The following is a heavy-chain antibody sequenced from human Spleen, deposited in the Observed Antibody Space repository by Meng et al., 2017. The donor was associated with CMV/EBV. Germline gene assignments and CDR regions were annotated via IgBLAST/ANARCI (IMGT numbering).Heavy chain of an antibody. J-gene: IGHJ4*02. D-gene: IGHD6-13*01. CDR2: ISGSGGST. Sequence: LTFSSYAMSWVRQAPGKGLEWVSAISGSGGSTYYADSVKGRFTISRDNSKNTLYLQMNSLRAEDTAVYYCAVNRVGQIAGGVFDFDYWGQGTLVTVSS. V-gene: IGHV3-23*01. CDR1: LTFSSYA. CDR3: AVNRVGQIAGGVFDFDY.